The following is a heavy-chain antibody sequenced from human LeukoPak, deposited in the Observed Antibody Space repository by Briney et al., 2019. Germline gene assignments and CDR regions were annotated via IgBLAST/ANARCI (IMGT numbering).Heavy chain of an antibody. D-gene: IGHD3-9*01. V-gene: IGHV4-39*07. CDR2: IYTSGST. CDR1: GGSISSSSYY. J-gene: IGHJ3*02. CDR3: ARDRLTGYSGEAAFDI. Sequence: SETLSLTFTVSGGSISSSSYYWGWIRQPPGKGLEWIGRIYTSGSTNYNPSLKSRVTISVDTSKNQFSLKLSSVTAADTAVYYCARDRLTGYSGEAAFDIWGQGTMVTVSS.